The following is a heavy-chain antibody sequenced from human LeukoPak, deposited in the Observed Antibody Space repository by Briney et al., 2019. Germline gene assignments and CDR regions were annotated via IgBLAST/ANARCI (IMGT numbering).Heavy chain of an antibody. CDR3: ANLVSVQQTVDY. D-gene: IGHD6-13*01. J-gene: IGHJ4*02. CDR2: ISGSGCIT. V-gene: IGHV3-23*01. CDR1: GGSISSGGYY. Sequence: ETLSLTCTVSGGSISSGGYYWSWIRQHPGKGLEWVSAISGSGCITYYADSVKGRFTISRDNSKNTLYLQMNSLRAEDTAVYYCANLVSVQQTVDYWGQGTLVTVSS.